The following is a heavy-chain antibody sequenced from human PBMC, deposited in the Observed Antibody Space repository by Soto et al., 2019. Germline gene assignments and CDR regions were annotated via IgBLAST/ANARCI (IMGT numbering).Heavy chain of an antibody. Sequence: GGSLRLSCAASGFTFSSYAMSWVRQAPGKGLEWVSAISGSGGSTYYADSVKGRFTISRDNSKNTLYLQMNSLRAEDTAVYYCAKASYYDFWSGYPTAPYYGMDVWGQGTTVTVSS. CDR1: GFTFSSYA. D-gene: IGHD3-3*01. J-gene: IGHJ6*02. CDR2: ISGSGGST. CDR3: AKASYYDFWSGYPTAPYYGMDV. V-gene: IGHV3-23*01.